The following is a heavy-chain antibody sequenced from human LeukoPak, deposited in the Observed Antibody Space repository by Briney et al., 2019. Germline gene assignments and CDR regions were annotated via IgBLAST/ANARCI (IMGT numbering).Heavy chain of an antibody. CDR3: AREEGYGGYYFDY. V-gene: IGHV3-30*02. Sequence: GGSLRLSCAASGFTFSSYGMHWVRQAPGKGLDWVAFIHHDGSNKYYADSVKGRFTISRDNSKNTLYLQMNSLRAEDTAVYYCAREEGYGGYYFDYWGQGTLVTVSS. D-gene: IGHD5-18*01. CDR1: GFTFSSYG. CDR2: IHHDGSNK. J-gene: IGHJ4*02.